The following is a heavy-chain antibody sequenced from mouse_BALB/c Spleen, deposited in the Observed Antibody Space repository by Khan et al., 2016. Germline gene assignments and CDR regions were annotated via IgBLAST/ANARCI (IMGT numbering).Heavy chain of an antibody. V-gene: IGHV1-80*01. CDR3: ARENYGSSY. D-gene: IGHD1-1*01. CDR1: GYAFSSYW. CDR2: IYPGDGDT. J-gene: IGHJ2*01. Sequence: QVQLQQPGAELVRPGSSVKISCKASGYAFSSYWMNWVKQRPGQGLEWLGQIYPGDGDTNYTGKFKGKATLTADKSSSTAYMQLSSLTSEDSAVYFCARENYGSSYWGQGTTLTVSS.